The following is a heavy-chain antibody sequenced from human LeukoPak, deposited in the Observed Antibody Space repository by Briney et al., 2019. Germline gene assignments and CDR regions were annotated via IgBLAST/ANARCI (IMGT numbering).Heavy chain of an antibody. D-gene: IGHD6-13*01. V-gene: IGHV4-4*07. CDR3: AREVAAAYWFDP. CDR2: IYTSGST. Sequence: SETLSLTCTVPGGSISSYYWSWIRQPAGKGLEWIGRIYTSGSTNYNPSLKSRVTMSVDTSKNQFSLRLSSVTAADAAVYYCAREVAAAYWFDPWGQGTLVTVSS. CDR1: GGSISSYY. J-gene: IGHJ5*02.